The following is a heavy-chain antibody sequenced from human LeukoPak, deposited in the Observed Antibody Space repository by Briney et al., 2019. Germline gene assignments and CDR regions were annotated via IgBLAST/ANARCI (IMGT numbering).Heavy chain of an antibody. J-gene: IGHJ4*02. Sequence: SEALSLTCAVYGGSFSGCYWSWIRQPPGKGLEWIGEINHSGSTNYNPSLKSRVTISVDTSKNQFSLKLSSVTAADTAVYYCARDYYDSSGHNGWPFDYWGQGTLVTVSS. D-gene: IGHD3-22*01. CDR3: ARDYYDSSGHNGWPFDY. CDR1: GGSFSGCY. V-gene: IGHV4-34*01. CDR2: INHSGST.